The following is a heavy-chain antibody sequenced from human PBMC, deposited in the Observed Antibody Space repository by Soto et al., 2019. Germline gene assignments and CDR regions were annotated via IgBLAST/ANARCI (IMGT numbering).Heavy chain of an antibody. J-gene: IGHJ5*02. CDR2: IWYDGSNK. Sequence: GSLRLSCAASGFTFSSYGMHWVRQAPGKGLEWVAVIWYDGSNKYYADSVKGRFTISRDNSKNTLYLQMNSLRAEDTAVYYCARAPLELRSFDPWGQGTLVTVSS. CDR1: GFTFSSYG. V-gene: IGHV3-33*01. D-gene: IGHD5-12*01. CDR3: ARAPLELRSFDP.